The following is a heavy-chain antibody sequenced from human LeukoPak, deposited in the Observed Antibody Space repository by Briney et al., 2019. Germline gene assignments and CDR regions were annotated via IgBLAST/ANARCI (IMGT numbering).Heavy chain of an antibody. CDR3: VRDRLAAAGNFDY. CDR2: ISSSSSYI. CDR1: GFTFSSYS. J-gene: IGHJ4*02. D-gene: IGHD6-13*01. V-gene: IGHV3-21*01. Sequence: GGSLRLSCAASGFTFSSYSMNWVRQAPGKGLEWVSSISSSSSYIYYADSVKGRFTISRDNAKNSLYLQMNSLRAEDTAVYYCVRDRLAAAGNFDYWGQGTLVTVSS.